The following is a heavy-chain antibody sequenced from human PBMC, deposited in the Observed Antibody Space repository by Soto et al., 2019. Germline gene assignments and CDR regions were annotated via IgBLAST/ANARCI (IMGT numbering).Heavy chain of an antibody. V-gene: IGHV3-30-3*01. D-gene: IGHD2-15*01. CDR3: SRGDREDTAVVIGARPGEYGMDV. J-gene: IGHJ6*01. CDR2: ISYDGARK. CDR1: GFTFSIYA. Sequence: SGGGVVQPGRSLRLSCAASGFTFSIYAMHWVRQAPGKGLEWVAVISYDGARKAYTNSVEGRFTISRDTSKNTLYLQMNSLRVEDTAAYYCSRGDREDTAVVIGARPGEYGMDVW.